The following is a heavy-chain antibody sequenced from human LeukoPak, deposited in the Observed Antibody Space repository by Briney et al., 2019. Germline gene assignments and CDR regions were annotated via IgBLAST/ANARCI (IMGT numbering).Heavy chain of an antibody. D-gene: IGHD2-2*02. CDR2: IIPIFGTA. CDR1: GGTLSSYA. V-gene: IGHV1-69*05. CDR3: ARVYCSSTSCYTGRQYYFDY. J-gene: IGHJ4*02. Sequence: SVKVSCKASGGTLSSYAISWVRQAPGQGLEWMGGIIPIFGTANYAQKFQGRVTITTDESTSTAYMELSSLRSEDTAVYYCARVYCSSTSCYTGRQYYFDYWGQGTLVTVSS.